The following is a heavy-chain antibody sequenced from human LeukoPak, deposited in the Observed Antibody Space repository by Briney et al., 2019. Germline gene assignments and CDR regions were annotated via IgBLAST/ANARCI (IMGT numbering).Heavy chain of an antibody. J-gene: IGHJ4*02. D-gene: IGHD2-2*01. CDR3: AKSGCSSTSCLFDY. CDR1: GFTFSSYE. Sequence: GGSLRLSCAASGFTFSSYEMNWVRQAPGKGLEWVSAISGSGGSTYYADSVKGRFTISRDNSKNTLYLQMNSLRAEDTAVYYCAKSGCSSTSCLFDYWGQGTLVTVSS. V-gene: IGHV3-23*01. CDR2: ISGSGGST.